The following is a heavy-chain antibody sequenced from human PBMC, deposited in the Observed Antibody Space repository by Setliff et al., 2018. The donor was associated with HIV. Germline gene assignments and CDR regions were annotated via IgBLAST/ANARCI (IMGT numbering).Heavy chain of an antibody. CDR1: GGSISSYY. D-gene: IGHD3-22*01. CDR3: ARGLSFYDPGGFDY. J-gene: IGHJ4*02. Sequence: SDTLSLTCTVSGGSISSYYWSWIRQPPGKGLEWIGYIYTSGSTNYNPSLKSRVTISVDTSKNQFSLKLSSVTAADTAVYYCARGLSFYDPGGFDYWGQGTLVTVSS. V-gene: IGHV4-4*09. CDR2: IYTSGST.